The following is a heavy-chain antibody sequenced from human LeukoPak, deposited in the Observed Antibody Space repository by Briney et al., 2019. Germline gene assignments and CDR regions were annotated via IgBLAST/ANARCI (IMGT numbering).Heavy chain of an antibody. J-gene: IGHJ6*02. CDR1: GYTFTNYY. D-gene: IGHD3-10*01. Sequence: ASVKVSCKASGYTFTNYYIHWVRQAPGQGLEWMGVIIPSGGDTTYAQRFQGRVTMTRDTSSSTVYMELTSLRSEDTAVYYCARVTKLRGVIGTNGMDIWGQGTTVTVSS. V-gene: IGHV1-46*01. CDR3: ARVTKLRGVIGTNGMDI. CDR2: IIPSGGDT.